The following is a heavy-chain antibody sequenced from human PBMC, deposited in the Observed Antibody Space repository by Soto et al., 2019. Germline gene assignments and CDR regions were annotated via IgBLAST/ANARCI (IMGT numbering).Heavy chain of an antibody. CDR2: MNPNSGNT. CDR3: ARGRYCTNGVCYVWFDP. J-gene: IGHJ5*02. D-gene: IGHD2-8*01. CDR1: GYTFTSYD. V-gene: IGHV1-8*01. Sequence: AASVKVSCKASGYTFTSYDINWVRQATGQGLEWMGWMNPNSGNTGYAQKFQGRVTMTRNTSISTAYMELSSLRSEDTAVYYCARGRYCTNGVCYVWFDPWGQGTLVTVSS.